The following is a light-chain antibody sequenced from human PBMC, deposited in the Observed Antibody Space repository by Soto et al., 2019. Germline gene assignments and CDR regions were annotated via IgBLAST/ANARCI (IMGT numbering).Light chain of an antibody. J-gene: IGLJ7*01. V-gene: IGLV2-14*01. Sequence: QSALTQPASVSGSPGQSIAISCTGTSSDIGGYNYVSWYQQHPGRAPKLIIFEVRNRPSGVSNRFSGSKSGNTASLTISGLQAEDEADYYCCSYAGTYTWVFGAGTQLTVL. CDR1: SSDIGGYNY. CDR3: CSYAGTYTWV. CDR2: EVR.